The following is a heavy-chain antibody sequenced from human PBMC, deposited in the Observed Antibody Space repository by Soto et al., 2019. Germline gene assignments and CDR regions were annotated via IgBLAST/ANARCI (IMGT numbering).Heavy chain of an antibody. CDR2: VNPNGGAT. D-gene: IGHD2-2*01. CDR3: SPSWPWYFDS. V-gene: IGHV1-46*01. Sequence: ASVKVSCKASGYTFTSYDVHWVRQAPGQGLEWMGRVNPNGGATDYAQKFHDRVTMSSDTATMSVSMALSNLKNFYSYPRGASPSWPWYFDSWGHGTLVTVSS. CDR1: GYTFTSYD. J-gene: IGHJ4*01.